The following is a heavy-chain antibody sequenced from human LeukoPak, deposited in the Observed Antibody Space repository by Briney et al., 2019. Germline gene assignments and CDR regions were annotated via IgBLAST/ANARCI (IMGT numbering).Heavy chain of an antibody. D-gene: IGHD3-3*01. CDR3: ARDLPHYDFWSGYSSTGQFDY. J-gene: IGHJ4*02. V-gene: IGHV4-59*01. CDR2: IYYSGST. CDR1: GGSISSYY. Sequence: TSETLSLTCTVSGGSISSYYWSWIRQPPGKGLEWIGYIYYSGSTNYNPSLKSRVTISVDTSKNQFSLKLSSVTAADTAVYYCARDLPHYDFWSGYSSTGQFDYWGQGTLVTVSS.